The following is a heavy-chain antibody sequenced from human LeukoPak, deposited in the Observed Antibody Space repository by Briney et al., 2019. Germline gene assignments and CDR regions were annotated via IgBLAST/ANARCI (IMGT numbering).Heavy chain of an antibody. D-gene: IGHD3-10*01. CDR2: IYYSGST. CDR3: ASYYYGSGSLNWFDP. Sequence: NSSETLSLTCTVSGGSISSYYWSWIRQPPGKGLEWIGYIYYSGSTNYNPSLKSRVTISVDTSKNQFSLKLRSVTAADTAVYYCASYYYGSGSLNWFDPWGQGTLVTVSS. J-gene: IGHJ5*02. CDR1: GGSISSYY. V-gene: IGHV4-59*01.